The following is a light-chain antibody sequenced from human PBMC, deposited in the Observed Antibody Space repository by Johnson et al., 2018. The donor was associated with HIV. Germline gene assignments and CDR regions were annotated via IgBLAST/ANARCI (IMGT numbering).Light chain of an antibody. CDR2: ENN. Sequence: QSVLTQPPSVSAAAGQKVTISCSGSSSNIGNNYVFWYQQFPVTAPKLLIYENNKRPSGIPDRFSGSKSGTSATLGITGHQTGDEADYYCGTWDSNLSVVNVFVTGTKVTVL. CDR1: SSNIGNNY. V-gene: IGLV1-51*02. CDR3: GTWDSNLSVVNV. J-gene: IGLJ1*01.